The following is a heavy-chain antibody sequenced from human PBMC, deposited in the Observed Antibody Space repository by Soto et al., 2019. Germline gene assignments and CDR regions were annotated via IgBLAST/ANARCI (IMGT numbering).Heavy chain of an antibody. J-gene: IGHJ1*01. CDR2: IYSGGST. Sequence: EAQLVESGGGLIQPGGSLRLSCAASGFTVSSNYMSWVRQAPGKGLEWVSVIYSGGSTYYVDSVKGRFTISRDNSKNTLYLQMNSLRAEDTAVYYCARDRVESGYPEYFQHWGQGTLVTVSS. V-gene: IGHV3-53*01. CDR3: ARDRVESGYPEYFQH. CDR1: GFTVSSNY. D-gene: IGHD3-22*01.